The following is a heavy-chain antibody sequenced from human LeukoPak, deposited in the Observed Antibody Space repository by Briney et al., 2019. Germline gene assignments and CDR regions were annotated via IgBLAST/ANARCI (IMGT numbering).Heavy chain of an antibody. CDR2: ISGSGGST. V-gene: IGHV3-23*01. Sequence: GGSLRLSCAASGFTFSSYGMSWVRQAPGKGLEWVSAISGSGGSTYYADSVKGRFTISRDNSKNTLYLQMNSLRAEDTAVYYCAKDGEERDYVWGSYRWYYYYYYMDVWGKGTTVTVSS. D-gene: IGHD3-16*01. CDR3: AKDGEERDYVWGSYRWYYYYYYMDV. J-gene: IGHJ6*03. CDR1: GFTFSSYG.